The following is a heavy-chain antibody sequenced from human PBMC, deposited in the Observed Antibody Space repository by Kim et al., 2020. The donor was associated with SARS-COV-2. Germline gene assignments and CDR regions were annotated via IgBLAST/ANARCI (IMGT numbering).Heavy chain of an antibody. J-gene: IGHJ4*02. V-gene: IGHV3-21*01. CDR2: ISSSSSYI. Sequence: GGSLRLSCAASGFTFSSYSMNWVRQAPGKGLEWVSSISSSSSYIYYADSVKGRFTISRDNAKNSLYLQMNSLRAEDTAVYYCARDHSVYCGGDCTFDYWGQGTLVTVSS. CDR1: GFTFSSYS. CDR3: ARDHSVYCGGDCTFDY. D-gene: IGHD2-21*02.